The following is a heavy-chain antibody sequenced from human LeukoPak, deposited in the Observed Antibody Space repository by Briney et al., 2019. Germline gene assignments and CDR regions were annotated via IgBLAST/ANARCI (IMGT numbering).Heavy chain of an antibody. J-gene: IGHJ6*04. Sequence: QPGGSLRLSCAAAGFTFSSYWMHWVRQAPGKGLVWVSRINSDGSSTSYADSVKGRFTISRDNAKNTLYLQMNSLRAEDTAVYYCAREGSSNYYYGMDVWGKGTTVTVSS. CDR1: GFTFSSYW. CDR3: AREGSSNYYYGMDV. D-gene: IGHD3-10*01. CDR2: INSDGSST. V-gene: IGHV3-74*01.